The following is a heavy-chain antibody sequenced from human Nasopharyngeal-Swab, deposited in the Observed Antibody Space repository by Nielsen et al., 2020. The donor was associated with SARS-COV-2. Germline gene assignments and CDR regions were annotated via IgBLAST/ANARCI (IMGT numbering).Heavy chain of an antibody. V-gene: IGHV5-10-1*01. CDR2: IDPSDSYT. J-gene: IGHJ4*02. Sequence: VRQMPGKGLEWMGRIDPSDSYTNYSPSFQGHVTISADKSTSTAYLQWSSLKASDTAMYYCARRFHSSSWYTDYDYWGQGTLVTVSS. D-gene: IGHD6-13*01. CDR3: ARRFHSSSWYTDYDY.